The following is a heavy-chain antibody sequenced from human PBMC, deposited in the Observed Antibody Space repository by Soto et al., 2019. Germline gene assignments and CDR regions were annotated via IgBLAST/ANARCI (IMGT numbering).Heavy chain of an antibody. D-gene: IGHD3-3*01. CDR2: INHSGST. V-gene: IGHV4-34*01. CDR1: GGSFSGYY. Sequence: PSETLSLTCAVYGGSFSGYYWSWIRQPPGKGLEWIGEINHSGSTNYNPSLKSRVTISVDTSKNQFSLKLSSVTAADTAVYYCARGSLRFLEWFRFDYWGQGTLVTVSS. CDR3: ARGSLRFLEWFRFDY. J-gene: IGHJ4*02.